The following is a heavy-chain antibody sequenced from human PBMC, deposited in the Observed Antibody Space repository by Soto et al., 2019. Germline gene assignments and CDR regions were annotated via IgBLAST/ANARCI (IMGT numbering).Heavy chain of an antibody. D-gene: IGHD1-26*01. Sequence: FVKRSRTCPVALFSISSYYWSWIRPPPGKGLEWIGYIYYSGSTNYNPSLKSRVTISVDTSKNQFSLKLSSVTAADTAVYYCARDHDVELGTPLYGMDVWGQGHKV. CDR3: ARDHDVELGTPLYGMDV. V-gene: IGHV4-59*01. CDR2: IYYSGST. CDR1: LFSISSYY. J-gene: IGHJ6*02.